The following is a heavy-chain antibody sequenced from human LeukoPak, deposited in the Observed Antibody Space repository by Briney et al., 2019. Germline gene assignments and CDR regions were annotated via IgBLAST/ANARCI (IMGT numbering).Heavy chain of an antibody. V-gene: IGHV4-59*01. Sequence: SETLSLTCTVSGGSLSSYYWSWIRQPPGKGLEWIGYIYYSGSTNYNPSLKSRVTISVDKSKNQCSLKLNSVTAADTAVYHCARSAQFSSTSFDYWGQGALVTVSS. CDR2: IYYSGST. CDR1: GGSLSSYY. D-gene: IGHD6-13*01. CDR3: ARSAQFSSTSFDY. J-gene: IGHJ4*02.